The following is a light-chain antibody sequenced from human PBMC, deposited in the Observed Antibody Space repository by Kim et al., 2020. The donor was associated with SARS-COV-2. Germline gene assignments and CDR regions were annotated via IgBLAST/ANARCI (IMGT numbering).Light chain of an antibody. CDR2: FDS. V-gene: IGLV3-21*04. CDR1: YIGSKS. Sequence: GVTASITGGGDYIGSKSVHWYQQKPGQAPVLVISFDSDRPSGIPERFSGSNSGNTATLTITRVEAGDEADYYCQVWDSNSDDAGVEFGGGTQLTVL. CDR3: QVWDSNSDDAGVE. J-gene: IGLJ2*01.